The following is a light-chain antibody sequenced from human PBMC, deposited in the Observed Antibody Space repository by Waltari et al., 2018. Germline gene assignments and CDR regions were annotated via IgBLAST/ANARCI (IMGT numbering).Light chain of an antibody. CDR2: SNN. V-gene: IGLV1-44*01. Sequence: QSVLTQPPSASGTPGPRVTISCSGSSPNIGSNIVNWYQHVPGTAPKLLIYSNNQRPSGLPDRFSGSKSGTSASLAISGIQSEDEADYYCSTWDDSLNGPVFGGGTKLTVL. CDR1: SPNIGSNI. J-gene: IGLJ2*01. CDR3: STWDDSLNGPV.